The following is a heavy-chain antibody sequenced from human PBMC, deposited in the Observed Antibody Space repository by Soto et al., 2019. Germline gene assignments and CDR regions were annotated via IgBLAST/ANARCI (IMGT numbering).Heavy chain of an antibody. CDR1: GFTFSTYS. V-gene: IGHV3-21*04. D-gene: IGHD4-17*01. J-gene: IGHJ4*02. CDR3: ARRNLDYGIGGFDY. CDR2: ISSSGASR. Sequence: PGGSLRLSCAASGFTFSTYSMNWVRQAPGKGLEWVSSISSSGASRSYADSVKGRFTISRDNAKNSLYLQMDSLRAEDTAVYYCARRNLDYGIGGFDYWGQGPPVTVSS.